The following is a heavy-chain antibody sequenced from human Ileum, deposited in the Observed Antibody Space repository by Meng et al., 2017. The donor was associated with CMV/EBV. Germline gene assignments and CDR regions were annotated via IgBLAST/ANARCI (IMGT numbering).Heavy chain of an antibody. CDR3: VVSPNQAPGP. CDR1: SARIHRDIW. D-gene: IGHD1-14*01. J-gene: IGHJ5*02. Sequence: LTCAVSSARIHRDIWWGWVRQPPGKGLEWIGEIYQTGSTNYNPSLKSRVTISMDRSKNQFTLHLSSVTAADTAYYYCVVSPNQAPGPWGQGTLVTVSS. V-gene: IGHV4-4*02. CDR2: IYQTGST.